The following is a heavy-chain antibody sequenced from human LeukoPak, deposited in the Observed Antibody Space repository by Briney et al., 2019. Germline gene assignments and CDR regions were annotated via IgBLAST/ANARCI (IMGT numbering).Heavy chain of an antibody. J-gene: IGHJ4*02. D-gene: IGHD6-19*01. CDR1: GGSISSYY. CDR3: ARVRPRSVAGIDY. V-gene: IGHV4-59*08. Sequence: SETLSLTCTVSGGSISSYYWSWIRQPPEKGLEWIGYIYYSGTTNYNPSLKSRVTISIDTSKNQFSLKLTSVTAADTAVYYCARVRPRSVAGIDYWGQGTLVTVSS. CDR2: IYYSGTT.